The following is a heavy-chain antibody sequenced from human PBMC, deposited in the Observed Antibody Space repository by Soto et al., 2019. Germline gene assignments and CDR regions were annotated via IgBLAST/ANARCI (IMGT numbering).Heavy chain of an antibody. CDR1: GGSISSSSYY. CDR2: IYYSGST. CDR3: ARHGYYGSGSRGLCDY. Sequence: SETLSLTCTVSGGSISSSSYYWDWIRQPPGKGLEWIGSIYYSGSTYYNPSLKSRVTISVDTSKNQFSLKLSSVTAADTAVYYCARHGYYGSGSRGLCDYWGQGTLVTVSS. D-gene: IGHD3-10*01. J-gene: IGHJ4*02. V-gene: IGHV4-39*01.